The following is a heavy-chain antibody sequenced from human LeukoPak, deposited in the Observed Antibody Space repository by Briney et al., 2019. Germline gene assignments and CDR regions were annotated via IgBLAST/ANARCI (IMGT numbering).Heavy chain of an antibody. J-gene: IGHJ4*02. CDR2: IRSKANSYAT. V-gene: IGHV3-73*01. Sequence: GGSLRLSCAASGFTFSGSAMHWVRQASGKGLEWVGRIRSKANSYATAYAASVKGRFTISRDDSKNTAYLQMNSLKTEDTAVYYCTRGLYCGGDCYSFDYWGQGTLVTVSS. D-gene: IGHD2-21*02. CDR3: TRGLYCGGDCYSFDY. CDR1: GFTFSGSA.